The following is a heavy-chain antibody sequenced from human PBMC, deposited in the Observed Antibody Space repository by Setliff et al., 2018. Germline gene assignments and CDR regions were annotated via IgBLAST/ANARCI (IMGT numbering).Heavy chain of an antibody. V-gene: IGHV3-48*01. J-gene: IGHJ4*02. Sequence: SLILSCAASGFTFSTYAMNWLRQAPGKGLEWVSYISSSSGLIYYADSVKGRFTISRDEAKNSLYLQMNSLRTEDTAVYYCVRDGGILTGTTGDYWGQGILVTVSS. CDR3: VRDGGILTGTTGDY. CDR1: GFTFSTYA. CDR2: ISSSSGLI. D-gene: IGHD1-7*01.